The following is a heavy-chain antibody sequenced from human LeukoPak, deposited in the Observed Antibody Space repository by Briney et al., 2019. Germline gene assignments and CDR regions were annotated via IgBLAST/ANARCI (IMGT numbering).Heavy chain of an antibody. CDR1: GGTFSSYA. V-gene: IGHV1-69*05. CDR2: IIPIFDTA. CDR3: AREREGLGYCSSTSYYTNWFDP. D-gene: IGHD2-2*02. J-gene: IGHJ5*02. Sequence: ASVKDSCKASGGTFSSYAISWVRQAPGQGLEWMGGIIPIFDTANYAQKFQGRDTITTDESTSTAYMELSSLRSEDTAVYYCAREREGLGYCSSTSYYTNWFDPWGQGTLVTVSS.